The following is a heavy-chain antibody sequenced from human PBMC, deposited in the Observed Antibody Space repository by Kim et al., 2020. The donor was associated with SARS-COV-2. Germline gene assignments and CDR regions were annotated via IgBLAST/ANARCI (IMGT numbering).Heavy chain of an antibody. CDR2: ISAAGCNK. V-gene: IGHV3-30-3*01. CDR1: GFTFSSYA. D-gene: IGHD5-18*01. CDR3: ARRPDTAMVNLNYYYYGMDV. J-gene: IGHJ6*02. Sequence: GGSLRLSCAASGFTFSSYAMHWVRQGPGDVWAWVAVISAAGCNKYYADSVKGRFTISRDNSKNTLYLQMNSLRAEDTAVYYCARRPDTAMVNLNYYYYGMDVWGQGTTVTVSS.